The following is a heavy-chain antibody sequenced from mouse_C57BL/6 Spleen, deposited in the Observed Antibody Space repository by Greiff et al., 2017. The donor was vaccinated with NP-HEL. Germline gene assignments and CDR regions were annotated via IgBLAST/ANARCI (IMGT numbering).Heavy chain of an antibody. Sequence: EVQLQQSGGGLVKPGGSLKLSCAASGFTFSDYGMHWVRQAPEKGLEWVAYISSGSSTIYYADTVKGRFTISRDNAKNTLFLQMTSLRSEDTAMYYCARRRGGSEYFDYWGQGTTLPVSS. J-gene: IGHJ2*01. CDR2: ISSGSSTI. D-gene: IGHD1-1*01. CDR3: ARRRGGSEYFDY. V-gene: IGHV5-17*01. CDR1: GFTFSDYG.